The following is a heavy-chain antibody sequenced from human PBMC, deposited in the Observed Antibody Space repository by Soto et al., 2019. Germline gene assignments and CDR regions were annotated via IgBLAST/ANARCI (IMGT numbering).Heavy chain of an antibody. CDR2: IYYSGST. Sequence: QVQLQESGPGLVKPSQTLSLTCTVSGGSISSGGYYWSWIRQHPGKGLEWIGYIYYSGSTYYNPSLKSRVTISVDTCKNQLSLKLSSVTAADTAVYYCARALAARYPIDYWGQGTLVTVSS. J-gene: IGHJ4*02. CDR3: ARALAARYPIDY. D-gene: IGHD6-6*01. V-gene: IGHV4-31*03. CDR1: GGSISSGGYY.